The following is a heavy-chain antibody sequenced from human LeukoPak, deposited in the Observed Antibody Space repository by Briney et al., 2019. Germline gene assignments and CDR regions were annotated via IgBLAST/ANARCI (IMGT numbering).Heavy chain of an antibody. D-gene: IGHD6-6*01. J-gene: IGHJ4*02. CDR3: GRAARGSPFDY. CDR2: INHSGST. CDR1: GGSFSGYY. Sequence: SETLSLTCAVYGGSFSGYYWSWIHQPPGKGLEWIGEINHSGSTNYNPSLKSRVTISVDTSKNQFSLKLSSVTAADTAVYYCGRAARGSPFDYWGQGTLVTVSS. V-gene: IGHV4-34*01.